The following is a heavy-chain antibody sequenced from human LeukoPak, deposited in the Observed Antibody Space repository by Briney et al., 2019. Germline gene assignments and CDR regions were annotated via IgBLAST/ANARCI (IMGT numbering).Heavy chain of an antibody. D-gene: IGHD5-12*01. J-gene: IGHJ4*02. Sequence: PGGSLRLSWAASGFTFSSYAMSWVRQAPGKGLEWVSAISGSGGSTYYADSVKGRFTISRDNSKNTLYLQMNSLRAEDTAVYYCAKAARPMDIVATIFNYFDYWGQGTLVTVSS. CDR1: GFTFSSYA. V-gene: IGHV3-23*01. CDR2: ISGSGGST. CDR3: AKAARPMDIVATIFNYFDY.